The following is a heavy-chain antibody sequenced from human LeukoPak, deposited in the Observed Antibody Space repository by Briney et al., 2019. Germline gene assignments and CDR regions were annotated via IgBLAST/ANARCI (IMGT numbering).Heavy chain of an antibody. CDR2: IYSGGST. D-gene: IGHD3-22*01. CDR1: GFTVSSNY. V-gene: IGHV3-53*01. Sequence: PGGSLRLSCAASGFTVSSNYMSWVRQAQGKGPEWVSVIYSGGSTYYADSVKGRFPISRDNSKNTLYLQMNSLRAEDTAVYYCARGGYYYESSGYLFDYWGQGTPVTVSS. CDR3: ARGGYYYESSGYLFDY. J-gene: IGHJ4*02.